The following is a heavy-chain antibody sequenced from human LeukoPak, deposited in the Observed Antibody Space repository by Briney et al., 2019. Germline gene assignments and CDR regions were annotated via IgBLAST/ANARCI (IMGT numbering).Heavy chain of an antibody. CDR2: ISSSSSYI. Sequence: GGSLRLSCAASGFTCSSYSMNWVRQAPGKGLEWVSSISSSSSYIYYADSVKGRFTISRDNAKNSLYLQMNSLRAEDTAVYYCARAVVRGVADYWGQGTLVAVSS. D-gene: IGHD3-10*01. J-gene: IGHJ4*02. CDR3: ARAVVRGVADY. V-gene: IGHV3-21*01. CDR1: GFTCSSYS.